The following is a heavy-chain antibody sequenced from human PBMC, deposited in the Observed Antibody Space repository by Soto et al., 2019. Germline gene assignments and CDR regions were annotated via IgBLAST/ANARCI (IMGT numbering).Heavy chain of an antibody. V-gene: IGHV4-39*01. CDR3: ARHYSSSWSYYYYMDV. D-gene: IGHD6-13*01. Sequence: SETLSLTCTVSGGSISSSSYYWGWIRQPPGKGLEWIGSNYYSGSTYYNPSLKSRVTISVDTSKNQFSLKLSSVTAADTAVYYCARHYSSSWSYYYYMDVWGKGTTVTVSS. CDR2: NYYSGST. J-gene: IGHJ6*03. CDR1: GGSISSSSYY.